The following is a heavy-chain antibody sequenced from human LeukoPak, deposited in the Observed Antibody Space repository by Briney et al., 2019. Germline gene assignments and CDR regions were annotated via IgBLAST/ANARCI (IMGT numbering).Heavy chain of an antibody. CDR2: IYYSGSP. CDR1: GGSISNNNYY. Sequence: ETPGLTCTVSGGSISNNNYYWAWIRQPPGKGLECIGSIYYSGSPSYNPFQKMRVTISVDTSKNQFSLRLSSVTAADTAVYYCATWRTAKTGFDYWGQG. J-gene: IGHJ4*01. D-gene: IGHD1-1*01. V-gene: IGHV4-39*05. CDR3: ATWRTAKTGFDY.